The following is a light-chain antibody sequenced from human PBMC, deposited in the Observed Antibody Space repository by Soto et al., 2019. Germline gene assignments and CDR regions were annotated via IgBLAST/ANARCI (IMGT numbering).Light chain of an antibody. CDR3: QQSHSTPLT. Sequence: EVVLTQFPATLSLSPGERATLSCRASQSVSGYLAWYQQKLGQPPRLLIYDAFNRAAGIPARFSGSGSGTDFTLTISSLQPEDFATYYCQQSHSTPLTFGGGTKVDTK. CDR1: QSVSGY. J-gene: IGKJ4*01. V-gene: IGKV3-11*01. CDR2: DAF.